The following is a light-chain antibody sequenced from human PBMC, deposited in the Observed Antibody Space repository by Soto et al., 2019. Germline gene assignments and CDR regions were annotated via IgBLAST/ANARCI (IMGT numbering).Light chain of an antibody. CDR1: SSDVGGYNY. Sequence: QSVLTQPPSASGSPGQSVTISCAGTSSDVGGYNYVSWYQQHPGKAPKLMIYEVTKRPSGVPDRFSGSKSGNTASLTVSGLRAEDEGDYYCNSYSGTNNWVFGGGTKLTVL. CDR2: EVT. J-gene: IGLJ2*01. CDR3: NSYSGTNNWV. V-gene: IGLV2-8*01.